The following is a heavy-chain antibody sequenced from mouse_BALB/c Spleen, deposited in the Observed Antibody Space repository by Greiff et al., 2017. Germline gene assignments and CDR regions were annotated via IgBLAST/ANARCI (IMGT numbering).Heavy chain of an antibody. Sequence: DVKLVESGPGLVKPSQSLSLTCTVTGYSITSDYAWYWIRQFPGNKLEWMGYISYSGSTSYNPSLKSRISITRDTSKNQFFLQLNSVTTEDTATYYCARGGYGSGAYWGQGTLVTVSA. J-gene: IGHJ3*01. CDR1: GYSITSDYA. CDR2: ISYSGST. D-gene: IGHD1-1*01. CDR3: ARGGYGSGAY. V-gene: IGHV3-2*02.